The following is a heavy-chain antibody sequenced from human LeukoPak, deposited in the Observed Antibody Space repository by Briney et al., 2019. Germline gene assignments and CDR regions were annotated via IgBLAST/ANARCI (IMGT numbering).Heavy chain of an antibody. J-gene: IGHJ4*02. Sequence: GGSLGLSCAASGFTFSNFAMHWVRQAPGKGLECVAVISNDGSDKYYPDSVKGRFTISRDNSENTLYLQMNSLRAEDTAVYYCARGTYYYDSSGYYSGGLGYWGQGTLVTVSS. CDR2: ISNDGSDK. CDR1: GFTFSNFA. CDR3: ARGTYYYDSSGYYSGGLGY. V-gene: IGHV3-30*04. D-gene: IGHD3-22*01.